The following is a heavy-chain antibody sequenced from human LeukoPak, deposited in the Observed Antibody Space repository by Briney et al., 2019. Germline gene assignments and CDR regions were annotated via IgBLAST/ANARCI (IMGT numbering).Heavy chain of an antibody. V-gene: IGHV4-39*01. D-gene: IGHD3-10*01. CDR1: GASISSSSYY. J-gene: IGHJ4*02. Sequence: SETLSLTCTVSGASISSSSYYWGWIRQPPGKGLEWIGSIYYSGSTYYNPSLKSRVTISVDTSKNQFSLKLSSVTAADTAVYYCARTAYCGSGSYAFDYWGQGTLVTVSS. CDR3: ARTAYCGSGSYAFDY. CDR2: IYYSGST.